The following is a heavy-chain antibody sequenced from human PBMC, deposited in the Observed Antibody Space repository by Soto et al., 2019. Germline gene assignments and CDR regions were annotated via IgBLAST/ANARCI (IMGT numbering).Heavy chain of an antibody. J-gene: IGHJ5*02. D-gene: IGHD2-2*01. CDR3: ARHQDVVPAAMGPMGANWFDP. CDR1: GGSISSSSYY. CDR2: IYYSGST. V-gene: IGHV4-39*01. Sequence: QLQLQESGPGLVKPSETLSLTCTVSGGSISSSSYYWGWIRQPPGKGLEWIGSIYYSGSTYYNPSLKSRVPISVDTSKNQFSLKLSSVTAADTAVYYCARHQDVVPAAMGPMGANWFDPWGQGTLVTVSS.